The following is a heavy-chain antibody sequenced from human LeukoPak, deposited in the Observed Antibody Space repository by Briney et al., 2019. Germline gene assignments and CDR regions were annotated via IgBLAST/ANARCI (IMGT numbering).Heavy chain of an antibody. V-gene: IGHV4-59*02. Sequence: SETLSLTCTVSGGSVSGYYWSWIRQSPGRGLEWIGYIYHSGSTNYNPSLKSRVTMSVDTSKNRFSLKLTSLTAADSALYYCAREVVLHGYMVRGVKSGLDVWGQGTTVTVSS. CDR1: GGSVSGYY. J-gene: IGHJ6*02. CDR2: IYHSGST. D-gene: IGHD3-10*01. CDR3: AREVVLHGYMVRGVKSGLDV.